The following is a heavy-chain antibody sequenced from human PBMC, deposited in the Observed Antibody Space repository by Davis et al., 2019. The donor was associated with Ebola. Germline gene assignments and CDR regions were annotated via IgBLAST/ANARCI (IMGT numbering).Heavy chain of an antibody. CDR1: GGSFSGYY. Sequence: MPSETLSLTCAVYGGSFSGYYWSWIRQPPGKGLEWIGEINHSGSTNYNPSLKSRVTISVDTSKNQFSLKLSSVTAADTAVYYCARGPIVVGPAATYGMDVWGQGTTVTVSS. CDR2: INHSGST. V-gene: IGHV4-34*01. D-gene: IGHD2-2*01. CDR3: ARGPIVVGPAATYGMDV. J-gene: IGHJ6*02.